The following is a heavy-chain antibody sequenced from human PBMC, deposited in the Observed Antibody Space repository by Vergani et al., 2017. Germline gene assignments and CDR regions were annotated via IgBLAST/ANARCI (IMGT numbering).Heavy chain of an antibody. CDR2: IQFDGSNK. Sequence: QVQLVESGGGGVQRGGSLRLSCATSGFTLSNYDMQWIRQGPGKGLEFVAFIQFDGSNKYYADSVKGRFTISRDNSKNTLYLQMNSLRAEDTAVYYCAKRDAGFAFDIWGQGTMVTVSS. J-gene: IGHJ3*02. D-gene: IGHD3-10*01. V-gene: IGHV3-30*02. CDR3: AKRDAGFAFDI. CDR1: GFTLSNYD.